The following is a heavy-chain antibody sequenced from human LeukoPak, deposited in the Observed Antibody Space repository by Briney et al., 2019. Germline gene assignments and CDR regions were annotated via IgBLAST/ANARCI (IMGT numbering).Heavy chain of an antibody. D-gene: IGHD1-1*01. J-gene: IGHJ4*02. CDR3: ARRAYSAAYWKHFDY. CDR2: IYYHENT. V-gene: IGHV4-39*01. CDR1: GGSISSSSDY. Sequence: SETLSLTCTVSGGSISSSSDYWGWIRQAPWKGLEWIGSIYYHENTYYNSSLKSRVTISVDTSKNQCSLKLNSVTAADTAVYFCARRAYSAAYWKHFDYWGQGTLVTVSS.